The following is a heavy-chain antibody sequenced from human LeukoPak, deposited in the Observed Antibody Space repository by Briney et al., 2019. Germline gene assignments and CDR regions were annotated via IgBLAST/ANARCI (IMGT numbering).Heavy chain of an antibody. D-gene: IGHD4-17*01. J-gene: IGHJ4*02. V-gene: IGHV4-59*01. CDR3: ARVPRLRRFGLDY. CDR1: GGSISSYY. Sequence: PSETLSLTCTVSGGSISSYYWCWIRQPPGKGLEWIGYIYYSGSTNYNPSLKSRVTISVDTSKNQFSLKLSSVTAADTAVYYCARVPRLRRFGLDYWGQGTLVTVSS. CDR2: IYYSGST.